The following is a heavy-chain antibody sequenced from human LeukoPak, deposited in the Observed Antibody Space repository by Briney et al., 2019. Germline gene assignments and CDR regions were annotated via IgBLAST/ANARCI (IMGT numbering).Heavy chain of an antibody. D-gene: IGHD3-3*01. CDR3: ARDDLDFWSGFDY. Sequence: PGRSLRLSCAASGFTFSSYSMNWVRQAPGKGLEWVSSISSSSSYIYYADSVKGRFTISRDNAKNSLYLQMNSLRAEDTAVYYCARDDLDFWSGFDYWGQGTLVTVSS. CDR1: GFTFSSYS. J-gene: IGHJ4*02. V-gene: IGHV3-21*01. CDR2: ISSSSSYI.